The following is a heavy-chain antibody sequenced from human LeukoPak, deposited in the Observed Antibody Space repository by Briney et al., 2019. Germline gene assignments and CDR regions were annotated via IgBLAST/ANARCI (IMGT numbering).Heavy chain of an antibody. CDR3: ARGERGLWSLYGMDV. CDR2: INYSGST. D-gene: IGHD5-18*01. Sequence: SETLSLTCAVYGGSFSGYYWSWIRQPPGNGLEWIGEINYSGSTNYNPSLKSRVTISIDTSKNQFSLRLSSVTAADTAVYYCARGERGLWSLYGMDVWGQGTTVTVSS. CDR1: GGSFSGYY. J-gene: IGHJ6*02. V-gene: IGHV4-34*01.